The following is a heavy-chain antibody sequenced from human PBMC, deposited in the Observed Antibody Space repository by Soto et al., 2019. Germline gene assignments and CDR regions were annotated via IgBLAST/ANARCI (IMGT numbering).Heavy chain of an antibody. D-gene: IGHD2-15*01. Sequence: DVQLLESGGNLVQPGGSLRLSCAASGVTFRDFHMSWVRQAPGKGLEWVSTVNDAGSDIYYADSVKGRFTIARDNSKNTLFLQMSSLGGEATAVYYCARSTTTLVMETTKSPGLAVWGQGTTVAVSS. CDR1: GVTFRDFH. J-gene: IGHJ6*02. CDR2: VNDAGSDI. V-gene: IGHV3-23*01. CDR3: ARSTTTLVMETTKSPGLAV.